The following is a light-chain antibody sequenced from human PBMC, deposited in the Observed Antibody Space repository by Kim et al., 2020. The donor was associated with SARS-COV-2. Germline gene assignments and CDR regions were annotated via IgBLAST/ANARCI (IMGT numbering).Light chain of an antibody. CDR2: AAS. J-gene: IGKJ2*01. V-gene: IGKV3-15*01. Sequence: EIVMTQSPATLSVSPGERATLSCRASQSVSSKLAWYQQKPGQAPRFLIYAASTRATGIPARFSGSGSGTEFTLTISSLQSEDFAVYYWQQYNNWPYTFGKGTKLEI. CDR1: QSVSSK. CDR3: QQYNNWPYT.